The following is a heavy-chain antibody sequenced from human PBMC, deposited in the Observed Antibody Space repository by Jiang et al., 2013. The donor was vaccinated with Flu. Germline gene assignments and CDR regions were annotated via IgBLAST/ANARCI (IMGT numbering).Heavy chain of an antibody. D-gene: IGHD4-17*01. Sequence: SVKVSCKASGFTFTGYTMNWVRQAPGQGLEWMGWINTGNGNTKYSQNFQGRVTITRDTSATTTYMELSSLRPEDTAVYYCARDYMTPVTRGFAYWGQGALVTVSS. CDR1: GFTFTGYT. V-gene: IGHV1-3*04. CDR2: INTGNGNT. J-gene: IGHJ4*02. CDR3: ARDYMTPVTRGFAY.